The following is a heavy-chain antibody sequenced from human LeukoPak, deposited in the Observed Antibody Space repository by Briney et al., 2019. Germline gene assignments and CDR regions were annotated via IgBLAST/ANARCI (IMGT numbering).Heavy chain of an antibody. J-gene: IGHJ4*02. CDR3: ARSFRVQVWSDFDS. CDR2: IKEDGGEK. V-gene: IGHV3-7*01. CDR1: GFIFSSYW. D-gene: IGHD5-18*01. Sequence: GGSLRPSCGASGFIFSSYWMNWLRQAPGKGLEWVANIKEDGGEKHYVDSVKGRFTISRDNAKNSLYLQVNSLRAEDTAVYYCARSFRVQVWSDFDSWGQGTLITVSS.